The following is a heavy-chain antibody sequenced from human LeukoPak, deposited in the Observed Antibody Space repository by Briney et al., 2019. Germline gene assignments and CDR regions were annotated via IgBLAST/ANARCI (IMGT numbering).Heavy chain of an antibody. J-gene: IGHJ4*02. CDR3: ARRGVSGSFDY. D-gene: IGHD3-10*01. CDR2: INSDGSST. Sequence: GGSLRLSCAASGFTFSSYWMHWVRQAPGKGLVWVSRINSDGSSTSYADSVKGRFTISRDNAKNTLYLQMNSLRAEDTAVYYCARRGVSGSFDYWGQGTLVTVSS. V-gene: IGHV3-74*01. CDR1: GFTFSSYW.